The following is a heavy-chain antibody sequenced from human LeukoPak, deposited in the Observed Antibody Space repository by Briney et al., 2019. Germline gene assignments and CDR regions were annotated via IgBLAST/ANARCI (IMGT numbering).Heavy chain of an antibody. Sequence: GGSLSLSCAASGFAFDDYAMNWVRQAPGKGLEWVSGISYNTGKLAFAGSVKGRFTISRDNARNSVYLQMNSLRPGDTAFYYCAKGSGSSSWFAFDSWGQGTLVTVSS. D-gene: IGHD6-13*01. J-gene: IGHJ4*02. CDR2: ISYNTGKL. CDR3: AKGSGSSSWFAFDS. V-gene: IGHV3-9*01. CDR1: GFAFDDYA.